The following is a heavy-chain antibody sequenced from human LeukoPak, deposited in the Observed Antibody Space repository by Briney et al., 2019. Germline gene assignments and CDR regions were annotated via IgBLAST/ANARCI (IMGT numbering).Heavy chain of an antibody. V-gene: IGHV3-33*01. CDR3: ARDGFTMIVVGWYFDL. J-gene: IGHJ2*01. D-gene: IGHD3-22*01. CDR2: IWYDGSNK. CDR1: GFTFSSYG. Sequence: GGSLRLSCAASGFTFSSYGMHWVRQAPGKGLEWVAVIWYDGSNKYYADSVKGRFTSSRDNSKNTLYLQMNSLRAEDTAVYYCARDGFTMIVVGWYFDLWGRGSLVTVSS.